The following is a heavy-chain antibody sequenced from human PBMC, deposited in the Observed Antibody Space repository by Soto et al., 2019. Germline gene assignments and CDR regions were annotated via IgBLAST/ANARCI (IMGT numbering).Heavy chain of an antibody. J-gene: IGHJ4*02. CDR1: GYTFTSYG. CDR2: ISAYNGNT. Sequence: ASVKVSCKASGYTFTSYGISWVRQAPGQGLEWMGWISAYNGNTKYAQKLQGGVSMTTDTSTSTAYMELMSLISDDTAVYYFARDPRWPDCVGNSSPFDYWGQGTLVTVSS. D-gene: IGHD2-21*02. CDR3: ARDPRWPDCVGNSSPFDY. V-gene: IGHV1-18*01.